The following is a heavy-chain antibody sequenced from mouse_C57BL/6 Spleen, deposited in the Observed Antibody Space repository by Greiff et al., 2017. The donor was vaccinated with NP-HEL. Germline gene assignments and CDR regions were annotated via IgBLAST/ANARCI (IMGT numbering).Heavy chain of an antibody. Sequence: VQLQPPGAELVRPGSSVTLSCKASGYTFTSYWMHWVKQRPIQGLEWIGNIDPSDSETHYNQKFKDKATLTVDKSSSTAYMQLSSLTSEDSAVYYCARGVLRRAMDYWGQGTSVTVSS. J-gene: IGHJ4*01. CDR2: IDPSDSET. CDR1: GYTFTSYW. D-gene: IGHD1-1*01. V-gene: IGHV1-52*01. CDR3: ARGVLRRAMDY.